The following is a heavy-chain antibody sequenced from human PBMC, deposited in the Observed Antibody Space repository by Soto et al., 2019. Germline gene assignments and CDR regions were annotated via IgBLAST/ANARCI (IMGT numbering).Heavy chain of an antibody. J-gene: IGHJ3*02. D-gene: IGHD5-12*01. CDR1: GFTFSSYA. CDR2: ISGSGGST. V-gene: IGHV3-23*01. Sequence: HPGGSLRLSCAASGFTFSSYAMSWIRQAPGKGLEWVSAISGSGGSTYYADSVRGRFTISRDNSKNTLYLQMNSLRAEDTAVYYCAKYRRDGYKSGCDGAFDIWGQGTMVTVSS. CDR3: AKYRRDGYKSGCDGAFDI.